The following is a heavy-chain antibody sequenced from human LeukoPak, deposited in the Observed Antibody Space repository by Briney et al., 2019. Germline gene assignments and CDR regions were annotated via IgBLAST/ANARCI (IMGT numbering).Heavy chain of an antibody. J-gene: IGHJ4*02. Sequence: GESLKISCTGSGYSFTSYWITWVRQMPGKGLEWMGIIYPGDSTTSYSPSFQGQVTISADKSISTAYLQWSSLKASDTAMYYCATHVRGASGRRLDYWGQGTLVTVSS. D-gene: IGHD3-10*01. CDR2: IYPGDSTT. CDR1: GYSFTSYW. CDR3: ATHVRGASGRRLDY. V-gene: IGHV5-51*01.